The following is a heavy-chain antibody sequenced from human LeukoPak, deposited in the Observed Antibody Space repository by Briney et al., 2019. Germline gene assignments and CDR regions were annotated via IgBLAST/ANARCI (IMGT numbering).Heavy chain of an antibody. CDR1: GFTFSDYY. J-gene: IGHJ6*03. Sequence: GGSLRLSCAASGFTFSDYYMSWIRRAPGKGLEWVSYISSSGSTIYYADSVKGRFTISRDNSKNTLYLQMNSLRAEDTAVYYCAKVNNDFWSGYYSPYYYYMDVWGKGTTVTVSS. V-gene: IGHV3-11*01. CDR2: ISSSGSTI. D-gene: IGHD3-3*01. CDR3: AKVNNDFWSGYYSPYYYYMDV.